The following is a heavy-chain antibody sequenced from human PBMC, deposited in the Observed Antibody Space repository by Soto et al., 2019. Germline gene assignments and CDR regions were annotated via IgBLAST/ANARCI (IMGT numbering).Heavy chain of an antibody. V-gene: IGHV1-3*01. D-gene: IGHD2-15*01. Sequence: ASVKVSCKASGHIRYGIHWARQAPGQRLEWVGWINADTGSTRYSQNFQGRVSITRDRSTTTFYMELSSLRSDDTAVFYCANPRQASCPSGASLPPLDVWGQGTTVTVSS. J-gene: IGHJ6*02. CDR1: GHIRYG. CDR2: INADTGST. CDR3: ANPRQASCPSGASLPPLDV.